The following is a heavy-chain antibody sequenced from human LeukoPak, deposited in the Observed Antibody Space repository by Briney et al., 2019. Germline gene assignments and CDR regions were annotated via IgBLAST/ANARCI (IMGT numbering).Heavy chain of an antibody. D-gene: IGHD6-13*01. J-gene: IGHJ5*02. CDR2: IDYSGST. CDR3: ARTLSRSRSIAAAGINWFDP. V-gene: IGHV4-39*01. CDR1: GGSISSSSYY. Sequence: SETLSLTCTVSGGSISSSSYYWGWIRQPPGKGWGGIGRIDYSGSTYYTPSLKSRVTISVDTSKNQFSLKLSSVTAADTAVYYCARTLSRSRSIAAAGINWFDPWGQGTLVTVSS.